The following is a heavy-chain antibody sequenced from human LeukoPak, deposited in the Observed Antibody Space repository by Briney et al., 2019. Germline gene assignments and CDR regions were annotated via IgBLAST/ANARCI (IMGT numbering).Heavy chain of an antibody. CDR3: ASALYYDFWSGYYTGYYYYGMDV. D-gene: IGHD3-3*01. CDR1: GYTFTSYD. V-gene: IGHV1-8*01. CDR2: MNPNSGNT. Sequence: ASVKVSCAASGYTFTSYDINWVRQATGQGLEWMGWMNPNSGNTGYAQKFQGRVTMTRNTSISTAYMELSSLRSEDTAVYYCASALYYDFWSGYYTGYYYYGMDVWGQGTTVTVSS. J-gene: IGHJ6*02.